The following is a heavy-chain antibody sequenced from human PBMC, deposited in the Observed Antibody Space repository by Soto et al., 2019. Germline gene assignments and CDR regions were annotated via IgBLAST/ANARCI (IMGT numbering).Heavy chain of an antibody. CDR2: IDWDDDK. Sequence: SGPTLVNPTQTLTLTCTFSGFSLSTSGMCVSWIRQPPGKALEWLARIDWDDDKYYSTSLKTRLTISKDTSKNQVVLTMTNMEPVDTATYYCARIVAGLDAFAFWGQGSMVTVSS. D-gene: IGHD6-19*01. CDR3: ARIVAGLDAFAF. CDR1: GFSLSTSGMC. J-gene: IGHJ3*01. V-gene: IGHV2-70*11.